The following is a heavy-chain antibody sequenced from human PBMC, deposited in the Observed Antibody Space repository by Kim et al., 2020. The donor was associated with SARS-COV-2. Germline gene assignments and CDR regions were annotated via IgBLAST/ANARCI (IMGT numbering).Heavy chain of an antibody. CDR2: ISGSGVRT. D-gene: IGHD3-22*01. Sequence: GGSLRLSCTASGFTLSTYAMGWVRQGPGKGLEWVAGISGSGVRTYYADSVKDRFTVSRDRANDMFFLQLDSLRAEDTAVYYCAKDRRYYYDKTGFNGFEIWGQGTMVTVSS. CDR1: GFTLSTYA. V-gene: IGHV3-23*01. J-gene: IGHJ3*02. CDR3: AKDRRYYYDKTGFNGFEI.